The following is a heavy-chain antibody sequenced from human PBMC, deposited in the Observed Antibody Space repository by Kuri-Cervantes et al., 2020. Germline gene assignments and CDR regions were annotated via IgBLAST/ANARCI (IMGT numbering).Heavy chain of an antibody. D-gene: IGHD3-22*01. CDR1: GGSISSYY. V-gene: IGHV4-4*07. J-gene: IGHJ4*02. CDR2: IYTSGST. CDR3: ARASYDSSGYFY. Sequence: ESLKISCTVSGGSISSYYWSWIRQPAGKGLEWIGRIYTSGSTNYNPSLKSRVTMSVDTSKNQFSLKLSSVTAADTAVYYCARASYDSSGYFYWGQGTRVTVSS.